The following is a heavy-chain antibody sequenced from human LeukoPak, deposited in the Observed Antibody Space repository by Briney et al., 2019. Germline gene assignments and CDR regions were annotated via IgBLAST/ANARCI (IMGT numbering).Heavy chain of an antibody. D-gene: IGHD2-15*01. Sequence: PSETLSLTCAVYGGSISSYYWSWIRQPPGKGLEWIGYIYYTGNNNYNPSLKSRVTMSVDTSKNQFSLKLSSVTAADTAVYYCAREFYCSGGICYDYWGQGTLVTVSS. CDR2: IYYTGNN. CDR3: AREFYCSGGICYDY. J-gene: IGHJ4*02. CDR1: GGSISSYY. V-gene: IGHV4-59*12.